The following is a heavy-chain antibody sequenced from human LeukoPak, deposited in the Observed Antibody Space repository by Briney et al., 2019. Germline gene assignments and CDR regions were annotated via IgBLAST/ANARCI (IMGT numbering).Heavy chain of an antibody. CDR2: INNEESSI. Sequence: GGSLRLSCAVYEFTLSNYWMHWVRQAPGKGLVWVSGINNEESSITYADSVKGRFTMSRDNAKNTLYLQMNSLRVEDTAVYYCARGYSSNYRVDYWGQGTLVTVSS. D-gene: IGHD6-13*01. CDR1: EFTLSNYW. V-gene: IGHV3-74*01. CDR3: ARGYSSNYRVDY. J-gene: IGHJ4*02.